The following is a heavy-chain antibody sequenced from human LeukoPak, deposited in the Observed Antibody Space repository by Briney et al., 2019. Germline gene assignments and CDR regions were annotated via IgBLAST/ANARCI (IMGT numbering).Heavy chain of an antibody. Sequence: SETLSLTCTVSGDSISTYYSGWIRQPAGKRLEWIGRIYTSGSTNYNPSLESRVTMSVDTSKNQFSLNLSSVTAADTAVYYCARAISSGWFKNAFDIWGQGTMVTVSS. CDR3: ARAISSGWFKNAFDI. V-gene: IGHV4-4*07. CDR1: GDSISTYY. J-gene: IGHJ3*02. CDR2: IYTSGST. D-gene: IGHD6-19*01.